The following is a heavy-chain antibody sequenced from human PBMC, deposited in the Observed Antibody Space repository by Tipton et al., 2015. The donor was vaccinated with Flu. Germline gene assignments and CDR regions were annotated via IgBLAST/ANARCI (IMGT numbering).Heavy chain of an antibody. CDR3: ARGVRYYYAKNFDY. J-gene: IGHJ4*02. Sequence: TLSLTCAVYGGSFSGYYWSWIRQPPGKGLEWIGEINHSGSTNYNPSLKSRVTISVDTSKNQFSLQLSSVTAADTAVYYCARGVRYYYAKNFDYWGQGTLVTVSS. CDR1: GGSFSGYY. V-gene: IGHV4-34*01. D-gene: IGHD3-10*01. CDR2: INHSGST.